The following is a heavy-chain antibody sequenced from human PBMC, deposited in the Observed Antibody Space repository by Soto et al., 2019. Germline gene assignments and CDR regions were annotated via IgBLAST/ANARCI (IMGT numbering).Heavy chain of an antibody. CDR1: GFTFSCYG. Sequence: GGSLRLSCAASGFTFSCYGMHWVRQAPGKGLEWVAVISYDGSNKYYADSVKGRFTISRDNSKNTLYLQMNSLRAEDTAVYYCAKDVYSVDWGQGTLVTVSS. V-gene: IGHV3-30*18. D-gene: IGHD4-4*01. CDR2: ISYDGSNK. CDR3: AKDVYSVD. J-gene: IGHJ4*02.